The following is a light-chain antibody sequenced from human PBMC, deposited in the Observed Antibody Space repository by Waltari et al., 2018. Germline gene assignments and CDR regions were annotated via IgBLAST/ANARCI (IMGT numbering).Light chain of an antibody. CDR1: QSISSD. V-gene: IGKV3-15*01. Sequence: EIVMTQSPATLSVSPGERATLPCRASQSISSDLAWYQQKPGQAPRLLIYGASTRATGIPARFSGSGSGTEFTLTINSMQSEDVAIYYCQQYTNWPPCAFGQGTKLQIK. CDR3: QQYTNWPPCA. J-gene: IGKJ2*02. CDR2: GAS.